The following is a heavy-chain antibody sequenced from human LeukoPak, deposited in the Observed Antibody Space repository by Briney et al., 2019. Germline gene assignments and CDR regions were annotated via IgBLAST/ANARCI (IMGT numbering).Heavy chain of an antibody. CDR3: ARMRQQPYYYYHYMDV. D-gene: IGHD6-13*01. CDR1: GGSISSYY. Sequence: SETLSLTCTVPGGSISSYYWSWIRQPPGKGLEWIGYIYYTGSTNYNPSLKSRVAISVDTSKNQFSLNLSSVTAADAAVYYCARMRQQPYYYYHYMDVWGKGTTVTVSS. J-gene: IGHJ6*03. V-gene: IGHV4-59*01. CDR2: IYYTGST.